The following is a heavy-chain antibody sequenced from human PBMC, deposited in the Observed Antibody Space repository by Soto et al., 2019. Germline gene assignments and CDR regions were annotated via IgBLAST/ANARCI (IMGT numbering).Heavy chain of an antibody. Sequence: EVQLLESGGGLVQPGESLRLSCAASGFAFISYAMSWVRQAPGKGLEWVSTVTASGGSTYYADSVKGRFTISRDNSKNTLYLQMNSLRAEDTAVYYCAKDLTVGAGHPIDAFDIWGLGTKVTVSS. CDR1: GFAFISYA. CDR3: AKDLTVGAGHPIDAFDI. V-gene: IGHV3-23*01. D-gene: IGHD1-26*01. J-gene: IGHJ3*02. CDR2: VTASGGST.